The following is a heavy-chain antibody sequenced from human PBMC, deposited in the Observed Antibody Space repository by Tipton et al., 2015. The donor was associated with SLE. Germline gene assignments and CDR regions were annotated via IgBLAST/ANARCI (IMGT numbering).Heavy chain of an antibody. Sequence: GSLRLSCAASGFTFSNFWMSWVRQAPGKGLEWVGRIKIKSEGWTTDYTAPVKGRFTISRDDSKNMLSLQMNSLKTEDTAVYYCTTGSAGAFDIWGQGTMVTVSS. J-gene: IGHJ3*02. CDR2: IKIKSEGWTT. CDR1: GFTFSNFW. CDR3: TTGSAGAFDI. D-gene: IGHD6-13*01. V-gene: IGHV3-15*01.